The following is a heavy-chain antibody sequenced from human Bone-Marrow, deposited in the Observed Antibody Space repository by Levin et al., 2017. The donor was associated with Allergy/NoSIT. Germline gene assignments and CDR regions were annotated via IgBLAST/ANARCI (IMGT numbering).Heavy chain of an antibody. CDR3: SHHRLLSFGELD. Sequence: ESGPTLVKPTQTLTLTCTFSGFSLSTSGESVGWIRQPPGKALEWLALIYWNDDKRYSPSLKNRLTLTKDTSKNQVVLTMTNMDPADTATYYCSHHRLLSFGELDWGQGTLVTVSS. CDR2: IYWNDDK. D-gene: IGHD3-10*01. V-gene: IGHV2-5*01. CDR1: GFSLSTSGES. J-gene: IGHJ4*02.